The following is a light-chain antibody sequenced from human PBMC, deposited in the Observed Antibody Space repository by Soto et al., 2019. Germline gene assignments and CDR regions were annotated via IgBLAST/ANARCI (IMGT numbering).Light chain of an antibody. CDR1: QSVSSN. CDR2: GAS. Sequence: EIVMTQSPATLSVSPGERATLSCRASQSVSSNLAWYQQKPCQAPRLLIYGASTRATGISARFSGSGSGTEFTLTISSLQSEDFAVYYCQQYNNWPQTFGQGTKVDI. V-gene: IGKV3-15*01. CDR3: QQYNNWPQT. J-gene: IGKJ1*01.